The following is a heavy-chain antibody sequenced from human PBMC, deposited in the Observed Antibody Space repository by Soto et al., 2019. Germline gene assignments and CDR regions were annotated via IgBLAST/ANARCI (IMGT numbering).Heavy chain of an antibody. CDR1: GFTVSSHY. J-gene: IGHJ6*03. CDR2: IYSGGST. D-gene: IGHD4-4*01. V-gene: IGHV3-53*04. Sequence: EVQLVESGGGLVQPGGSLRLSCAASGFTVSSHYMSWVRQAPGKGLEWVSVIYSGGSTYYADSVKGRFTISRHNSKNTLYLQMNSLRAEDTAVYYCARDPRPDYSNYRLLPYMDVWGKGTTVTVSS. CDR3: ARDPRPDYSNYRLLPYMDV.